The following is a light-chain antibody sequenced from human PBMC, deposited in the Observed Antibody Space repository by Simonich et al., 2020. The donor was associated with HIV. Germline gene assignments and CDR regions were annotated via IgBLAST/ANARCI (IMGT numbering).Light chain of an antibody. CDR3: QQYNSWPT. J-gene: IGKJ4*01. Sequence: EIVMTQSPATLSVSPGERATLSCRASQSINRNLAWYKQRPGQAPRLLIYGASTRATGFPARFSGSGSGTEFTLTISSLHTEDFAVYYCQQYNSWPTFGGGTKVEIK. CDR1: QSINRN. CDR2: GAS. V-gene: IGKV3-15*01.